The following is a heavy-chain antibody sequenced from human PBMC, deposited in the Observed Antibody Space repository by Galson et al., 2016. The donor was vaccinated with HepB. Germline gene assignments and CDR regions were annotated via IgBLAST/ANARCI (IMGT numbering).Heavy chain of an antibody. CDR1: GFAVNTIY. V-gene: IGHV3-66*01. CDR2: TWPGGRT. J-gene: IGHJ4*02. Sequence: SLRLSCAASGFAVNTIYMRWVRQAPQKGLEWVSVTWPGGRTDYADSVEARSTVSRDSSKNTLFLQMNAMRGEDTAVYYCAKDRQGERRFDVSASPDFWGRGTLVTVSS. D-gene: IGHD3-16*01. CDR3: AKDRQGERRFDVSASPDF.